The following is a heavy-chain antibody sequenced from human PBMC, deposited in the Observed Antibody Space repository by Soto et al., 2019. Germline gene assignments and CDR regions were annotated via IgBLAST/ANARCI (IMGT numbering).Heavy chain of an antibody. J-gene: IGHJ6*02. CDR2: ISAYNGNT. Sequence: QVQLVQSGAEVKKPGASVKVSCKASGYTFTSYGISWVRQAPGQGLEWMGWISAYNGNTNYAQKLQGRVTMTTDTTTSTAYMELRSLRSDDTAVYYCARDPGGLWFGELLGRGMDVWGQGTTVTVSS. CDR1: GYTFTSYG. D-gene: IGHD3-10*01. V-gene: IGHV1-18*01. CDR3: ARDPGGLWFGELLGRGMDV.